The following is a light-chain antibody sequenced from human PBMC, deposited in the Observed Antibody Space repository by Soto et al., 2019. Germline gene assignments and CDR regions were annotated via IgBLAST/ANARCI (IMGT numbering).Light chain of an antibody. CDR2: SAS. CDR3: QHYNSYSEA. CDR1: QSISDT. V-gene: IGKV3-15*01. Sequence: EIVMTQSAAALSVSPGGRATLSCRASQSISDTLAWYQQKPGQAPRLLIYSASRGATGFPARLSGSGSGTEFTLTISSLQPDDFATYYCQHYNSYSEAFGQGTKVDIK. J-gene: IGKJ1*01.